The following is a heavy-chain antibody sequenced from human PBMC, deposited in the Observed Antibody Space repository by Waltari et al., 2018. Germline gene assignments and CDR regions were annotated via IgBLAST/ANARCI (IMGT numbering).Heavy chain of an antibody. J-gene: IGHJ4*02. CDR2: ISGSGGST. Sequence: EVQLVESGGGLVQPGGSLRLSCAASGFTFSSYAMSWVRQAPGKGLEWVSAISGSGGSTYYADSVKGRFTISRDNSKNTLYLQMNSLRAEDTAVYYCAKVIGRPYDYGDTRGSFSDYWGQGTLVTVSS. D-gene: IGHD4-17*01. CDR1: GFTFSSYA. CDR3: AKVIGRPYDYGDTRGSFSDY. V-gene: IGHV3-23*04.